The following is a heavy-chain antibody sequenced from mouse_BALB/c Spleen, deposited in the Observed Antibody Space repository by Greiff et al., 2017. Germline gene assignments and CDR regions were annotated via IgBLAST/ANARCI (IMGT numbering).Heavy chain of an antibody. J-gene: IGHJ1*01. CDR3: ARDYDGYFDV. CDR1: GFTFSDYY. D-gene: IGHD2-12*01. CDR2: ISDGGSYT. V-gene: IGHV5-4*02. Sequence: EVQLQESGGGLVKPGGSLKLSCAASGFTFSDYYMYWVRQTPEKRLEWVATISDGGSYTYYPDSVKGRFTISRDNAKNNLYLQMSSLKSEDTAMYYCARDYDGYFDVWGAGTTVTVSS.